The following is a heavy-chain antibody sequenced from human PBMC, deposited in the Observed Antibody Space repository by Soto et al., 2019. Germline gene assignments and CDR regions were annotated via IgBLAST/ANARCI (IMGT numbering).Heavy chain of an antibody. Sequence: SETLSLTCTVSGGSISSGGYYWTWIRQHPGKGLEWIGYIYYSGSTYYNPSLKSRVTISVDTSKNQFSLKLSSVTAADTAVYYCARWPQLEPRFDYWGQGTLVTVSS. CDR2: IYYSGST. V-gene: IGHV4-31*03. CDR1: GGSISSGGYY. D-gene: IGHD1-1*01. J-gene: IGHJ4*02. CDR3: ARWPQLEPRFDY.